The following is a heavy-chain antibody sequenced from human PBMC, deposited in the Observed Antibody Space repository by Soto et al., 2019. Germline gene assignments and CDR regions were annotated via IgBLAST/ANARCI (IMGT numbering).Heavy chain of an antibody. V-gene: IGHV3-23*01. J-gene: IGHJ6*02. Sequence: EVQLLESGGGLVQPGGSLRLSCAASGFTFSSYAMSWVRQAPGKGLEWVSAISGSGGSTYYADSVKGRFTISRDNSKNTLYLQMNSLRAEDTAVYYCAKGDWNDVLDYYYGMDVWGQGTTVTVSS. CDR3: AKGDWNDVLDYYYGMDV. CDR1: GFTFSSYA. CDR2: ISGSGGST. D-gene: IGHD1-1*01.